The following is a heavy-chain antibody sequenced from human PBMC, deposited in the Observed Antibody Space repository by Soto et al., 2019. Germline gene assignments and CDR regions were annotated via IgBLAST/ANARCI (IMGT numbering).Heavy chain of an antibody. CDR2: ISAYNGNT. Sequence: GASVKVSRKASGYTFTSYGISWVRQAPGQGLEWMGWISAYNGNTNYAQKLQGRVTMTTDTSTSTAYMELRSLRSDDTAVYYCARDSGYGDYYYYYGMDVWGQGTTVTVSS. CDR1: GYTFTSYG. J-gene: IGHJ6*02. CDR3: ARDSGYGDYYYYYGMDV. V-gene: IGHV1-18*01. D-gene: IGHD4-17*01.